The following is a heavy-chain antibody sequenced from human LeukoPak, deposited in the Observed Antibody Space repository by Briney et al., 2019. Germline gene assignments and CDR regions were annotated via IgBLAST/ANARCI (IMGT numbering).Heavy chain of an antibody. J-gene: IGHJ6*02. CDR3: ARGHYDMDV. Sequence: GGSLRLSCAASGLTLSRHWMSWVRQAPGKGLEWVANINEDGSQKHHVDSVKGQFSISRDNAKNSLNLQMNSLRAEDTAVYYCARGHYDMDVWGQGTPVTVSS. V-gene: IGHV3-7*05. CDR2: INEDGSQK. CDR1: GLTLSRHW.